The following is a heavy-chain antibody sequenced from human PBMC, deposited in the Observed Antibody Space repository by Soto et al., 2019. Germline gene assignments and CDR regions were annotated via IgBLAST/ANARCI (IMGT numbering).Heavy chain of an antibody. Sequence: QVQLQESGPGLVKPSETLSLTCTVSGGSISSYYWSWIRQPPGKGLEWIGYIYYSGSTNYNPSLKCRVTISVDTSKNQFSLKLSSVTAADTAVYYCAREWGATFDYWGQGTLVTVSS. CDR1: GGSISSYY. CDR2: IYYSGST. J-gene: IGHJ4*02. V-gene: IGHV4-59*01. D-gene: IGHD3-16*01. CDR3: AREWGATFDY.